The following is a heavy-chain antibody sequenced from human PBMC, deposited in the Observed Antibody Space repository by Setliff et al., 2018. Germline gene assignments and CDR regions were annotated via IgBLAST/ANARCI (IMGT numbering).Heavy chain of an antibody. J-gene: IGHJ4*02. V-gene: IGHV1-18*01. CDR2: ISAYNGNT. CDR1: GYTFTSYA. D-gene: IGHD3-22*01. Sequence: ASVKVSCKASGYTFTSYAFSWVRQAPGQGLEWMGWISAYNGNTNYAQKFQGRVTMTTDTSTSTAYMELRSLRSDDTAVYYCARRRYYYDSSGYRWGGFYFDYWGQGTLVTVSS. CDR3: ARRRYYYDSSGYRWGGFYFDY.